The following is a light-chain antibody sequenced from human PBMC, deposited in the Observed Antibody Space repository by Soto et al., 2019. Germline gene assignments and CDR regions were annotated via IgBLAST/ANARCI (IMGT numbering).Light chain of an antibody. CDR3: TSYGGRDNLM. CDR2: EVN. J-gene: IGLJ3*02. Sequence: QSALTQPPSASGSPGQSVTISCTGTSSDIGAYNYVSWFQQHPGEAPKLIISEVNKRPSGVPDRFSGSKSGNTASLTVSGLQAEEEADYYCTSYGGRDNLMFGGGTKLTVL. V-gene: IGLV2-8*01. CDR1: SSDIGAYNY.